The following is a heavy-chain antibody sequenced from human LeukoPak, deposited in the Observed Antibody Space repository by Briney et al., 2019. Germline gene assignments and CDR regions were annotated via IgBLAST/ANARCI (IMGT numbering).Heavy chain of an antibody. V-gene: IGHV4-38-2*02. CDR1: GYSISSGYY. CDR2: IYHSGST. D-gene: IGHD3-10*01. J-gene: IGHJ4*02. Sequence: ETLSLTCAVSGYSISSGYYWGWIRQPPGKGLEWVGSIYHSGSTYYNPSLKSRVTISVDTSKNQFSLKLSSVTAADTAVYYCARDGLLWFGDSTNYWGQGTLVTVSS. CDR3: ARDGLLWFGDSTNY.